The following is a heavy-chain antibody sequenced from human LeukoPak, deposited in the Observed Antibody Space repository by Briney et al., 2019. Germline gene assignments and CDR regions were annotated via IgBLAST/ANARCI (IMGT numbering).Heavy chain of an antibody. CDR2: ISYDGSNK. Sequence: GGSLRLSCAASGFTFSSYGMHWVRQAPGKGLEWVAVISYDGSNKYYADSVKGRFTISRDNSKNTLYLQMNSLRAEDTAVYYCAKDSSGYSPPTYWGQGTLVTVSS. J-gene: IGHJ4*02. V-gene: IGHV3-30*18. CDR3: AKDSSGYSPPTY. D-gene: IGHD5-18*01. CDR1: GFTFSSYG.